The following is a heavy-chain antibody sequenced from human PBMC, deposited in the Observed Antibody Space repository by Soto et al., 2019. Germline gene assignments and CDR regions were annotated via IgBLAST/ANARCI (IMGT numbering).Heavy chain of an antibody. CDR3: ARDAAIFGDNNWFDP. CDR2: IWYDGSNK. V-gene: IGHV3-33*01. J-gene: IGHJ5*02. CDR1: GFNFSGYG. D-gene: IGHD3-3*01. Sequence: GGCHRQTCASAGFNFSGYGMHWVNQAPGKGLEWVAVIWYDGSNKYYADSVKGRFTISRDNSKNTLYLQMNSLRAEDTAVYYCARDAAIFGDNNWFDPWGQGTLVTVSS.